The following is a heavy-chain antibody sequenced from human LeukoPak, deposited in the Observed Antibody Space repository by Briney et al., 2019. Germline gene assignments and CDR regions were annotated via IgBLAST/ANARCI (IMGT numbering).Heavy chain of an antibody. CDR3: AKKSRGSGSYYGGY. V-gene: IGHV3-53*01. J-gene: IGHJ4*02. Sequence: GGSLRLSCAASGFTVSSNYMSWVRQAPGKGLEWVSVIYSGGSTYYADSVKGRFTISRDNSKNTLYLQMNSLRAEDTAVYYCAKKSRGSGSYYGGYWGQGILVTVSS. CDR2: IYSGGST. CDR1: GFTVSSNY. D-gene: IGHD3-10*01.